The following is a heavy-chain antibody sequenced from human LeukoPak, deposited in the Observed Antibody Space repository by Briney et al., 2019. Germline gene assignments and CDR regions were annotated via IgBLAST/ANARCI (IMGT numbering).Heavy chain of an antibody. V-gene: IGHV1-69*04. D-gene: IGHD3-16*01. CDR2: IIPILGIA. CDR1: GGTFSSYA. J-gene: IGHJ4*02. CDR3: ARGDYDYVWGSYESLFDY. Sequence: ASVKVSCKASGGTFSSYAISWLRQAPGQGLEWMGRIIPILGIANCAQKFQGRVTITADKSTSTAYMELSSLRSEDTAVYYCARGDYDYVWGSYESLFDYWGQGTLVTVSS.